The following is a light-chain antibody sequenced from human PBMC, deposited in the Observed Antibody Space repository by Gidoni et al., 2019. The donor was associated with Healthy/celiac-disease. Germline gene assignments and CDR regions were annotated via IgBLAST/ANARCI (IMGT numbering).Light chain of an antibody. Sequence: PGEIVTLSCRASQSVSSSYLTWYQQKPGQAPRLLIYGASTRATSIPARFSGSWSGTDFTLTISSRQPEDFAVYYCQQDYNLPRTFGQGTKVEIK. CDR2: GAS. CDR1: QSVSSSY. V-gene: IGKV3D-7*01. J-gene: IGKJ1*01. CDR3: QQDYNLPRT.